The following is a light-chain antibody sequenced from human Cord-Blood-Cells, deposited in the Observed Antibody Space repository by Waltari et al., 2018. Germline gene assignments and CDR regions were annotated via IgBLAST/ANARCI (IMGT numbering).Light chain of an antibody. CDR3: QQRSNWPRT. CDR2: DDS. V-gene: IGKV3-11*01. Sequence: EIVLTQSPATLSLSPVERATLSCRASKSVSSYLAWYQQKPCQAPRLLIYDDSNRATGIPARFSGSGSGTDFTLTISILEPEDFAVYYCQQRSNWPRTFGQGTKVEIK. J-gene: IGKJ1*01. CDR1: KSVSSY.